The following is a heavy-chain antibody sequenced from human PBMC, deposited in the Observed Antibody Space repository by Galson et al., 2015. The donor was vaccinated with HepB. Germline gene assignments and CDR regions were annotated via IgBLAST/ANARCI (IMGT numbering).Heavy chain of an antibody. CDR2: INHSGST. Sequence: LSLTCTVYGGSFSGYYWSWIRQPPGKGLEWIGEINHSGSTNYNPSLKSRVTISVDTSKNQFSLKLSSVTAADTAVYYCARGRGSSWYYHPPSYWGQGTLVTVSS. CDR3: ARGRGSSWYYHPPSY. D-gene: IGHD6-13*01. V-gene: IGHV4-34*01. J-gene: IGHJ4*02. CDR1: GGSFSGYY.